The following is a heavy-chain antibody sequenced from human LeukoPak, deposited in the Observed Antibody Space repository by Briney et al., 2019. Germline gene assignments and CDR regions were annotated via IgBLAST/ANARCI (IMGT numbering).Heavy chain of an antibody. CDR3: ARDGGGGYGDYMLDY. Sequence: GGSLRLSCAASGFTFRDYYMSWIRQAPGKGLEVVSYISSSGSTIYYADSVKGRFTISGDNAKNSLYLQMNSLRAEDTAVYYCARDGGGGYGDYMLDYWGQGTLVTVSS. V-gene: IGHV3-11*04. CDR2: ISSSGSTI. CDR1: GFTFRDYY. J-gene: IGHJ4*02. D-gene: IGHD4-17*01.